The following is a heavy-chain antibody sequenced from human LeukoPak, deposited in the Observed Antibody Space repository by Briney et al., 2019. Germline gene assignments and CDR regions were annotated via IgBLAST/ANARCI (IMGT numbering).Heavy chain of an antibody. CDR2: IYTSGST. V-gene: IGHV4-61*02. D-gene: IGHD5-24*01. Sequence: SQTLSLTCTVSGGSISSGSYYWSWIRQPAGKELEWIGRIYTSGSTNYNPSLKSRVTISVDTSKNQFSLKLRSVTAADTAVYYCAGYAADGHTLEYWGQGTLVTVSS. CDR1: GGSISSGSYY. J-gene: IGHJ4*02. CDR3: AGYAADGHTLEY.